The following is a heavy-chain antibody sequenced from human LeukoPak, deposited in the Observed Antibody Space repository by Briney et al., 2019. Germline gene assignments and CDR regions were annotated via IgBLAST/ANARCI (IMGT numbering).Heavy chain of an antibody. V-gene: IGHV3-21*01. CDR3: ARGPPKEYSSGWYETYFDY. Sequence: PGGSLRLSCAASGFTVSSNYMSWVRQAPGKGLEWVSSISSSSSYIYYADSVKGRFTISRDNAKNSLYLQMNSLRAEDTAVYYCARGPPKEYSSGWYETYFDYWGQGTLVTVSS. D-gene: IGHD6-19*01. CDR1: GFTVSSNY. J-gene: IGHJ4*02. CDR2: ISSSSSYI.